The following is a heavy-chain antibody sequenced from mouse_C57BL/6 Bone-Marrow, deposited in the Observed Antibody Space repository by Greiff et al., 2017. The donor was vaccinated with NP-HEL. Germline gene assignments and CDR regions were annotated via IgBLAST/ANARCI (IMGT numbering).Heavy chain of an antibody. Sequence: DVQLVESGGDLVKPGGSLKLSCAASGFTFSSYGMSWVRQTPDKRLEWVATISSGGSYTYYPDSVKGRFTISRDNAKNTLYLQMSSLKSEDTAMYYCASQIYYDYDVNYYAMDYWGQGTSVTVSS. D-gene: IGHD2-4*01. J-gene: IGHJ4*01. CDR2: ISSGGSYT. V-gene: IGHV5-6*01. CDR3: ASQIYYDYDVNYYAMDY. CDR1: GFTFSSYG.